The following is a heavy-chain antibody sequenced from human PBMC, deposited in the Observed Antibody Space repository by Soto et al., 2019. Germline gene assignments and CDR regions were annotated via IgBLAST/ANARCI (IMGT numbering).Heavy chain of an antibody. CDR3: ARVNPEEWELR. D-gene: IGHD1-26*01. V-gene: IGHV4-59*01. J-gene: IGHJ4*02. Sequence: PSETLSLTCTVSGGSISSYYWSWIRQPPGKGLEWIGYIYYSGSTNYNPSLKSRVTISVDTSKNQFSLKLSSVTAADTAVYYCARVNPEEWELRWGQGTLVTVSS. CDR2: IYYSGST. CDR1: GGSISSYY.